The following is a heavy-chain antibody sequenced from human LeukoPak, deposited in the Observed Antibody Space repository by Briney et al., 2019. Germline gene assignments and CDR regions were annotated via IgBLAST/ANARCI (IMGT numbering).Heavy chain of an antibody. CDR3: TTDTYYYDSSEVAFDI. D-gene: IGHD3-22*01. CDR1: GFTFSNAW. V-gene: IGHV3-15*01. J-gene: IGHJ3*02. CDR2: IKSKTDGGTT. Sequence: GGSLRLSCAASGFTFSNAWMSWVRQAPGKGLEWVGRIKSKTDGGTTDYAAPVKGRFTISRDDSKNTLYLQMNSLKTEDTAVYYCTTDTYYYDSSEVAFDIWGQGTMVTVSS.